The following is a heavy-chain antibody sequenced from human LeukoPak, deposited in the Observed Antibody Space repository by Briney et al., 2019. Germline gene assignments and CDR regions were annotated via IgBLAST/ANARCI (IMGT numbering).Heavy chain of an antibody. J-gene: IGHJ6*02. V-gene: IGHV3-64*01. CDR2: ISSGGDSS. CDR3: PSYGDDPGMDV. D-gene: IGHD4-17*01. Sequence: PGGSLRLSCAASGFYFSGYAMHWVRQAPGKGLEIVAAISSGGDSSYYTNSVKGRFTIPRDNSKNTLYLQMGSLRAEDMAVYYCPSYGDDPGMDVWGQGTTVTVSS. CDR1: GFYFSGYA.